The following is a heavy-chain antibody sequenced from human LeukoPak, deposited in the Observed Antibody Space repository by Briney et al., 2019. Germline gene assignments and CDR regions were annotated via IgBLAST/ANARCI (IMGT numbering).Heavy chain of an antibody. CDR3: ARDERGYSYEFDY. CDR1: GCTFSSYA. V-gene: IGHV1-69*05. CDR2: IIPIFGTA. D-gene: IGHD5-18*01. Sequence: GASVKVSCKASGCTFSSYAINWVRQAPGQGLEWMGGIIPIFGTANYAQKFQGRVTITTDESTSTAYMELSSLRSEDTAVYYCARDERGYSYEFDYWGQGTLVTVSS. J-gene: IGHJ4*02.